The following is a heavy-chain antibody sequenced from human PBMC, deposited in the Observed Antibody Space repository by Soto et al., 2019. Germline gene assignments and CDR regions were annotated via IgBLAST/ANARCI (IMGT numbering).Heavy chain of an antibody. D-gene: IGHD3-22*01. CDR1: GYTFTGYY. Sequence: ASVKVSCKASGYTFTGYYMHWVRQAPGQGLEWMGWISPNSGGTNYAQKFQGRVTMTTDASTSTAYMELRSLRSDDTAVYYCARDAPSPISYYDSSGYYSRPPSIQHWGQGTLVTVSS. CDR3: ARDAPSPISYYDSSGYYSRPPSIQH. V-gene: IGHV1-2*02. J-gene: IGHJ1*01. CDR2: ISPNSGGT.